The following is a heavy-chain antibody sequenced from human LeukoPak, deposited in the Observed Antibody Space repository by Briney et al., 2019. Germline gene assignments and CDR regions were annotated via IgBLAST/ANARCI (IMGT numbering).Heavy chain of an antibody. CDR1: GFTLSTFD. D-gene: IGHD2-2*01. CDR3: ARADCSGSTCYLRRSWFDP. J-gene: IGHJ5*02. V-gene: IGHV3-21*01. Sequence: PGGSLRLFCAASGFTLSTFDMNWVRQAPGKGLEWVSSISTSSRYIYYRDSVKGRFTISRDDAKNSLYLQMNSLRVEDTAVYYCARADCSGSTCYLRRSWFDPWRQGPLLTVSS. CDR2: ISTSSRYI.